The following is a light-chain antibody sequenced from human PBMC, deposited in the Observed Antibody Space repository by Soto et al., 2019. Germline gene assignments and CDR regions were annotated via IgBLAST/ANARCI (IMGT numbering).Light chain of an antibody. CDR3: SSYTKPDTVV. V-gene: IGLV2-14*03. J-gene: IGLJ2*01. CDR2: NVD. Sequence: QSALTQVVSVSGSPGQSITITCTGTSSDVGTYNHVSWYQQHPGKAPKLMIYNVDYRPSGVSNRFSGSKSGHTASLSISGLQAEDEASYYCSSYTKPDTVVFGGGTKLTVL. CDR1: SSDVGTYNH.